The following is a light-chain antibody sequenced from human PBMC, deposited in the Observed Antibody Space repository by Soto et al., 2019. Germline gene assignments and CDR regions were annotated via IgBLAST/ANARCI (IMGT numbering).Light chain of an antibody. V-gene: IGKV1-5*03. Sequence: DIQMTQSPSSLSASVGDRVTISCRAGQGISSALAWYQQKPGKAPKLLIYKASSLESGVPSRFSGSGSGTEFTLTISRLQPDDFATYYCQQYNTYSPMWTFGQGTKGDIK. J-gene: IGKJ1*01. CDR3: QQYNTYSPMWT. CDR2: KAS. CDR1: QGISSA.